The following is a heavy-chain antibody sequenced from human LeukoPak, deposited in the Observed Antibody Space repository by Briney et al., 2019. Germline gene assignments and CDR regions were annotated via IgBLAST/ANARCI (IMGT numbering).Heavy chain of an antibody. V-gene: IGHV3-21*01. CDR3: AKEVSIISRGLDY. J-gene: IGHJ4*02. D-gene: IGHD2-21*01. CDR2: ISPTSDYI. Sequence: GGSLRLSCAASGFTFSTSYMNWVRQAPGKGLEWVSSISPTSDYIYYGDSVRGRFTISRDNAKNSLYLQMNSLRAEDTAVYYCAKEVSIISRGLDYWGQGILVTVSS. CDR1: GFTFSTSY.